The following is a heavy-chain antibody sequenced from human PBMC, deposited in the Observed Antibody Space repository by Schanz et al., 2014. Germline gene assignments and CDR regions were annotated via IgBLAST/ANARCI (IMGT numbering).Heavy chain of an antibody. V-gene: IGHV3-23*01. D-gene: IGHD7-27*01. Sequence: EMQLLESGGGLVQPGGSLRLSCAGSGFTFSSYAMSWVRQAPGKGLVWVARINSVGSNTDYADSVKGRFTISRDNSKNTLYLQINNLRADDTAVYYCARELPGVVAFDSWGQGTMVTVSS. CDR2: INSVGSNT. J-gene: IGHJ3*01. CDR1: GFTFSSYA. CDR3: ARELPGVVAFDS.